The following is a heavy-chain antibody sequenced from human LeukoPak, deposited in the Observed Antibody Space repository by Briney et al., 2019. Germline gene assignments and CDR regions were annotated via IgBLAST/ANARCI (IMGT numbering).Heavy chain of an antibody. J-gene: IGHJ4*02. CDR1: GGSISSSN. CDR2: ISGSGGST. CDR3: AKMSRVSAWGSPFDY. V-gene: IGHV3-23*01. D-gene: IGHD3-16*01. Sequence: GTLSLTCAVSGGSISSSNWWSWVRQAPGKGLEWVSAISGSGGSTYYADSVKGRFTISRDNSKNTLYLQMNSLRAEDTAVYYCAKMSRVSAWGSPFDYWGQGTLVTVSS.